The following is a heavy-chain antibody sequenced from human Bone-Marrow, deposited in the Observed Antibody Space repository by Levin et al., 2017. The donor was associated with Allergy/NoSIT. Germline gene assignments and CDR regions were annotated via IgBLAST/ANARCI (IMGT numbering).Heavy chain of an antibody. D-gene: IGHD4-17*01. V-gene: IGHV4-34*01. J-gene: IGHJ4*02. CDR1: GGSFSGYY. CDR2: INHSGST. Sequence: SETLSLTCAVYGGSFSGYYWSWIRQPPGKGLEWIGEINHSGSTNYNPSLKSRVTISVDTSKNQFSLKLSSVTAADTAVYYCARAPDYGDRGFFDYWGQGTLVTVSS. CDR3: ARAPDYGDRGFFDY.